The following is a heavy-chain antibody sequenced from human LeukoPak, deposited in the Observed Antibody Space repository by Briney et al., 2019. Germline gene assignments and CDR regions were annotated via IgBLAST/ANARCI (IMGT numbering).Heavy chain of an antibody. CDR3: AKSHSEAQRGYFDY. V-gene: IGHV3-30*07. CDR1: GLAFRGYP. D-gene: IGHD5-24*01. CDR2: ISYEEGDE. Sequence: GRSLRLSCAASGLAFRGYPMYWVRQAPGKGLEWVAFISYEEGDELYADSVKGRFTISRDNSRDTLYVQMHSLRAEDAAVYYCAKSHSEAQRGYFDYWGQGTLVTVSS. J-gene: IGHJ4*02.